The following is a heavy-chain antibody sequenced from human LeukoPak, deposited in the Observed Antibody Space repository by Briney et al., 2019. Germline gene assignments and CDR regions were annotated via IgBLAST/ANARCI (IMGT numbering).Heavy chain of an antibody. D-gene: IGHD2-15*01. CDR1: GDSISSGGYY. J-gene: IGHJ4*02. Sequence: SETLSLTCTVSGDSISSGGYYWSWIRQHPGKGLEWIGYIYYSGSTYYNPSLKSRVTISVDTSKNQFSLKLSSVTAADTAVYYCARDDCSGGSCYSDYWGQGTLVTVSS. CDR3: ARDDCSGGSCYSDY. CDR2: IYYSGST. V-gene: IGHV4-31*03.